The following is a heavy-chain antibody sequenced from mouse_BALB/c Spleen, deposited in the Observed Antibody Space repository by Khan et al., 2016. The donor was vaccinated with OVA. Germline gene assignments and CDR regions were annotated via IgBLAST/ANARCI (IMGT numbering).Heavy chain of an antibody. V-gene: IGHV1-7*01. CDR2: INPYTGYT. D-gene: IGHD1-1*01. J-gene: IGHJ2*01. Sequence: QVQLKESGAELAKPGASVKMSCKASGYTFTNYCILWVKQRPGQGLEWIGYINPYTGYTEYNQNFKDKATLTADKSSSTAYMQLSSLTSEDSAVXYCARRGLRWDFDYWGQGTTLTVSS. CDR1: GYTFTNYC. CDR3: ARRGLRWDFDY.